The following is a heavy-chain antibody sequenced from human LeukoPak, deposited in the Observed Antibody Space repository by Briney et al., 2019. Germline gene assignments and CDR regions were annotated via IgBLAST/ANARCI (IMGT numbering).Heavy chain of an antibody. CDR2: IWNDGSNE. J-gene: IGHJ4*03. CDR1: GFTFSISG. Sequence: GGSLRLSCAASGFTFSISGMHWVRQAPGKGLEWVAVIWNDGSNENYGDSVKGRFTISRDNPKNTLYLQMNSLRAEDTAVYYCTRGSRHFYGYFDSWGQGTLVTVSS. CDR3: TRGSRHFYGYFDS. D-gene: IGHD2/OR15-2a*01. V-gene: IGHV3-33*08.